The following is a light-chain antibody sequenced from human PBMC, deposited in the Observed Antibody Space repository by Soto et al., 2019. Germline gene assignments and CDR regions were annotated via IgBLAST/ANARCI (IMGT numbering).Light chain of an antibody. CDR1: QNINIY. CDR2: AAS. V-gene: IGKV1-39*01. Sequence: IQMTQSPASLSASVGDRVTITCRASQNINIYLNWYQQRAGKAPRLLIYAASKLQSGVPSRFSGSTSGTDFTLTINSLQPEDFATYYCQQTDSAPSFGGGTKVDIK. CDR3: QQTDSAPS. J-gene: IGKJ4*01.